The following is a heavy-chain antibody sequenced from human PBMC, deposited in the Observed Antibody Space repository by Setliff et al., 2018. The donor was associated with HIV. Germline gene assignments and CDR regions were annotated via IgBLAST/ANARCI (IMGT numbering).Heavy chain of an antibody. V-gene: IGHV1-69*13. D-gene: IGHD2-15*01. Sequence: SVKVSCKASGGTFSSYAISWVRQAPGQGLEWMGGIIPIFGTANYAQKFQGRVTITADESTSTAYVELSSLRSEDTAVYYCARGVYCSGGSCSWRDLRTYGMDVWGQGTTVTVSS. CDR3: ARGVYCSGGSCSWRDLRTYGMDV. CDR2: IIPIFGTA. CDR1: GGTFSSYA. J-gene: IGHJ6*02.